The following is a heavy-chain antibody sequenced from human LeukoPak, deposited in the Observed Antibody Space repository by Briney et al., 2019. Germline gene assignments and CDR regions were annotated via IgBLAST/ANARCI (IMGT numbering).Heavy chain of an antibody. CDR3: AKDRVAGFDY. CDR2: IWYDGSNK. Sequence: GRSLRLSCAASGFTFSSYGMHWVRQAPGKGLEWVAVIWYDGSNKYYADSVKGRFIISRDNSKNTLYLQMNSLRAEDTAVYYCAKDRVAGFDYWGQGTLVTVSS. CDR1: GFTFSSYG. D-gene: IGHD6-13*01. V-gene: IGHV3-33*06. J-gene: IGHJ4*02.